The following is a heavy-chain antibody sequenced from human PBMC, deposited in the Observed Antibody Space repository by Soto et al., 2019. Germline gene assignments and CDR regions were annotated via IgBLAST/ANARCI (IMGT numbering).Heavy chain of an antibody. V-gene: IGHV4-31*03. Sequence: NPSETLSLTCTVSGGSISSGGYYWSWIRQHPGKGLEWIGYIYYSGSTYYNPSLKSRVTISVDTSKNQFSLKLSSVTAADTAVYYCARAPITMIVGKNWFDPWGQGTLVTVSS. CDR3: ARAPITMIVGKNWFDP. CDR1: GGSISSGGYY. D-gene: IGHD3-22*01. J-gene: IGHJ5*02. CDR2: IYYSGST.